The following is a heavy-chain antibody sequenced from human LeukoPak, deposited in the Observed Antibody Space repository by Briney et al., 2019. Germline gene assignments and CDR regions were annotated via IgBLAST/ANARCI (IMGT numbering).Heavy chain of an antibody. CDR1: VGSISRYY. V-gene: IGHV4-59*08. J-gene: IGHJ4*02. Sequence: SETLSLTCTVSVGSISRYYWSWIRQPPGKGLEWIGYIYYTGSTNYNPSLKSRVTISLDTSKNQFSLKLSSMTAADTAVYYCARQRVNKWNNLWSFDYWGQGTLVTVSS. CDR3: ARQRVNKWNNLWSFDY. D-gene: IGHD1/OR15-1a*01. CDR2: IYYTGST.